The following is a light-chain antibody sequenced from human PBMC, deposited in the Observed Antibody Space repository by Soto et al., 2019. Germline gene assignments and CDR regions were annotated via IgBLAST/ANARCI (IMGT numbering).Light chain of an antibody. J-gene: IGLJ2*01. CDR2: DVS. CDR1: SSDVDGYNY. V-gene: IGLV2-14*01. Sequence: QSVLTQPASVSGSPGQLITISCTGTSSDVDGYNYVSWYQQHPGKAPKLMIYDVSNRPSGVSNRFSGSKSANTASLTISGLQAEDEADYYCSSYTTSSVVFGGGTKVTVL. CDR3: SSYTTSSVV.